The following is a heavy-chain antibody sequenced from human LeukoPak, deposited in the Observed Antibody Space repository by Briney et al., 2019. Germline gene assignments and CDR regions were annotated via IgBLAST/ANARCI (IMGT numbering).Heavy chain of an antibody. Sequence: GASVTVSFTASGYTFTGYYMHWVRQAPGQGLEWMGWINPNSGGTNYAQKFQGRVTMTRDTSISTAYMELSRLRSDDTAVYYCARGHRYGDYYYYGMDVWGQGTTVTVSS. V-gene: IGHV1-2*02. J-gene: IGHJ6*02. CDR2: INPNSGGT. CDR1: GYTFTGYY. CDR3: ARGHRYGDYYYYGMDV. D-gene: IGHD4-17*01.